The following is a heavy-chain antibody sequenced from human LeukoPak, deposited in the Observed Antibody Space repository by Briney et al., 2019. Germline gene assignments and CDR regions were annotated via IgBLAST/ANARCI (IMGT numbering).Heavy chain of an antibody. CDR2: IYSRGGT. D-gene: IGHD3-22*01. J-gene: IGHJ4*02. V-gene: IGHV3-53*01. CDR3: ARKTDSSGSGDY. Sequence: GGSLRLSCAASGFTVSSNFMSWVRQAPWKGLECVSVIYSRGGTYYADSVQGRFTISRDASKNTLFLQMNSLRADDTAVHYCARKTDSSGSGDYWGQGTLVTVSS. CDR1: GFTVSSNF.